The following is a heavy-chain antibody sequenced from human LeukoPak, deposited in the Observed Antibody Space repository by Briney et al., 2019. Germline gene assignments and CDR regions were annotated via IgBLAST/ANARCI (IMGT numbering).Heavy chain of an antibody. D-gene: IGHD2-8*01. CDR2: IYSGGNT. Sequence: GGSLRLSCAASGFSVSSTYMSWVRQAPGKGPEWVSVIYSGGNTYYSDSVGGRFTISRDNSKNTLYLQMSRLRAEDTAVYYCASCFTDGDCDYWGQGTLVTVSS. V-gene: IGHV3-66*01. CDR3: ASCFTDGDCDY. J-gene: IGHJ4*02. CDR1: GFSVSSTY.